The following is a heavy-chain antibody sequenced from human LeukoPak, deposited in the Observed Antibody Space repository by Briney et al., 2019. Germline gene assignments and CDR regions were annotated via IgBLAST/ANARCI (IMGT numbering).Heavy chain of an antibody. V-gene: IGHV3-30-3*01. CDR2: VSYDGSSK. CDR1: GFTFSSYA. J-gene: IGHJ4*02. CDR3: AKDSYYDSSGPLDY. D-gene: IGHD3-22*01. Sequence: GGSLRLSCAASGFTFSSYAMHWVRQAPGKGLEWVAVVSYDGSSKYYADSVKGRFTISRDNSKNTLYLQMNSLRAEDTAVYYCAKDSYYDSSGPLDYWGQGTLVTVSS.